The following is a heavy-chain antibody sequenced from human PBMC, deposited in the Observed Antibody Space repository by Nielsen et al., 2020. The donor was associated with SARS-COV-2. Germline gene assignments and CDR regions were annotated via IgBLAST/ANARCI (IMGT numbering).Heavy chain of an antibody. D-gene: IGHD3-22*01. J-gene: IGHJ4*02. CDR3: ASHYYDSSGFLWAPDY. Sequence: ASVKVSCKASGYTFTGYYMHWVRQAPGQGLEWMGWINPNSGGTTYAQKFQGRVTMTRDTSISTAYMELSRLRSDDTAVYYCASHYYDSSGFLWAPDYWGQGTLVTVSS. V-gene: IGHV1-2*02. CDR2: INPNSGGT. CDR1: GYTFTGYY.